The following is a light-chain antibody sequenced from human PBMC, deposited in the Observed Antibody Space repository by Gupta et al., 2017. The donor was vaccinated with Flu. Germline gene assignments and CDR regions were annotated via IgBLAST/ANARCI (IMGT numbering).Light chain of an antibody. Sequence: QSVLTQPPSASGTPGQRVTISCSGSSSNIGSNPVNWYQQLPGTAPKLLIYSNNQRPSGVPDRFSDSKSGTSASLAISGLQSEDEADFYCAAWDASLRGWVFGGGTKLTVL. V-gene: IGLV1-44*01. J-gene: IGLJ3*02. CDR2: SNN. CDR3: AAWDASLRGWV. CDR1: SSNIGSNP.